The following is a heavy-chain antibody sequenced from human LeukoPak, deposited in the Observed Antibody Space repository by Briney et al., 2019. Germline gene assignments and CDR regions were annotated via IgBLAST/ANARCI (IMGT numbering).Heavy chain of an antibody. CDR2: IYYSGST. CDR3: ARRVLLWFGELVNWFDP. D-gene: IGHD3-10*01. CDR1: GGSISSYF. V-gene: IGHV4-59*12. J-gene: IGHJ5*02. Sequence: SETLSLTCTVSGGSISSYFWSWIRQPPGKGLQWIGYIYYSGSTIYNPSLKSRVTISVDTSKNQFSLKLSSVTAADTAVYYCARRVLLWFGELVNWFDPWGQGTLVTVSS.